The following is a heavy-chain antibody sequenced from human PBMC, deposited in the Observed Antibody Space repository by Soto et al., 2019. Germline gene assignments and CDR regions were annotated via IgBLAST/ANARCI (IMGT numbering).Heavy chain of an antibody. CDR3: ARDPPYYDILTGYFRDAFDI. J-gene: IGHJ3*02. V-gene: IGHV3-48*01. D-gene: IGHD3-9*01. CDR2: ISSSSSTI. Sequence: GGSLRLSCAASGFTFSSYSMNWVRQAPGKGLEWVSYISSSSSTIYYADSVKGRFTISRDNAKNSLYLQMNSLRAEDTAVYYCARDPPYYDILTGYFRDAFDIWGQGTMVTVSS. CDR1: GFTFSSYS.